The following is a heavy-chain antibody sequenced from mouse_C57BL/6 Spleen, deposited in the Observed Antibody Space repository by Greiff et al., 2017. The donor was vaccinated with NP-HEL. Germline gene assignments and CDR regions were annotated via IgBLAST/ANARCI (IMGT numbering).Heavy chain of an antibody. J-gene: IGHJ3*01. CDR3: ARYGDGYYSFAY. CDR2: IRNKANGYTT. V-gene: IGHV7-3*01. D-gene: IGHD2-3*01. CDR1: GFTFTDYY. Sequence: EVMLVESGGGLVQPGGSLSLSCAASGFTFTDYYMSWVRQPPGQALEWLGFIRNKANGYTTEYSASVKGRFTISRDNSQSILYLQMNALRAEDSATYYCARYGDGYYSFAYWGQGTLVTVSA.